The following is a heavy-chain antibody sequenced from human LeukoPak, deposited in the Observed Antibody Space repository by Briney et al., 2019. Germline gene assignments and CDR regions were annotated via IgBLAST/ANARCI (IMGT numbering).Heavy chain of an antibody. CDR2: ISYDGSNK. D-gene: IGHD1-26*01. V-gene: IGHV3-30*18. CDR3: AKGGGGRGSYLDY. CDR1: GFTFSSYG. J-gene: IGHJ4*02. Sequence: GGSPRLSCAASGFTFSSYGMHWVRQAPGKGLEWVAVISYDGSNKYCADSVKGRFTISRDNSKNTLYLQMNSLRAEDTAVYYCAKGGGGRGSYLDYWGQGTLVTASS.